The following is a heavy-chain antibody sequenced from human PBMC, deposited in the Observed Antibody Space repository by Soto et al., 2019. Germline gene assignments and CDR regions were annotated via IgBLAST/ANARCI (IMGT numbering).Heavy chain of an antibody. CDR2: FDPEDGET. Sequence: ASVKVSCKVSGYTLTELSMHWVRQAPGKGLEWMGGFDPEDGETIYAQKFQGRVTMTEDTSTDTAYMELSSLRSEDTAVYYCTGYSSSWYYYYGIDVWGLRTTVTVSS. V-gene: IGHV1-24*01. CDR1: GYTLTELS. J-gene: IGHJ6*02. D-gene: IGHD6-13*01. CDR3: TGYSSSWYYYYGIDV.